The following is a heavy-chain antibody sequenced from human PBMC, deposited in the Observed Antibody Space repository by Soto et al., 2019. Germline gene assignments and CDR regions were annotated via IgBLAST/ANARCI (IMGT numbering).Heavy chain of an antibody. J-gene: IGHJ4*02. CDR1: GFTFSSYA. D-gene: IGHD4-17*01. CDR3: ARDKNYGPHFDY. Sequence: QVQLVESGGGVVQPGRSLRLSCAASGFTFSSYAMHWVRQAPGKGLEWVAVISYDGSNKYYADSVKGRFTISRDNSKNTLYLQMNSLRAEDTAVYYCARDKNYGPHFDYWGQGTLVTVSS. V-gene: IGHV3-30-3*01. CDR2: ISYDGSNK.